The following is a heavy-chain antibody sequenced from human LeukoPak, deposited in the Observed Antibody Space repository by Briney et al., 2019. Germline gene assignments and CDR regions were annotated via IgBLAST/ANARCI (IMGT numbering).Heavy chain of an antibody. V-gene: IGHV1-46*01. D-gene: IGHD2-21*02. CDR2: INPSGDTA. Sequence: ASVKVSCKASGFTFTTYFMHWGRQAPGQGREWMGKINPSGDTATYTQRFQGRVTMTRDTSTSTVYMELSSLRSEDTAVYYCARDRNGDQRANAFDIWGQGTMVTVSS. J-gene: IGHJ3*02. CDR1: GFTFTTYF. CDR3: ARDRNGDQRANAFDI.